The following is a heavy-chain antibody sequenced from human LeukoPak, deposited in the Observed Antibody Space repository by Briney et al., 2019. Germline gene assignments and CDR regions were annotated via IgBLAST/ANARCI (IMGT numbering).Heavy chain of an antibody. CDR3: ARAWKGASAGYYYGMDV. CDR1: GYTFTSYY. V-gene: IGHV1-46*01. CDR2: INPSGGST. Sequence: ASVKVSCKASGYTFTSYYMHWVRQAPGQGLEWMGIINPSGGSTSYAQKFQGRVTMTRDTSTSTVYMELNSLRSEDTAVYYCARAWKGASAGYYYGMDVWGQGTTVTVSS. D-gene: IGHD1-1*01. J-gene: IGHJ6*02.